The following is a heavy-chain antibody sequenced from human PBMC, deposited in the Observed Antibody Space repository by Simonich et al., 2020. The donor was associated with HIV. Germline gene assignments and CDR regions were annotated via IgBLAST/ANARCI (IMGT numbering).Heavy chain of an antibody. CDR1: GGSLSNYF. Sequence: QVQLQQWGAGLLKPSETLSLTCAVYGGSLSNYFWSCIRQPPGKGLEWIGEISHSGITNYNPSLKSRDTISVDTSKNQFSLKVSSVTAADTAGYYCASRRLWNSSPFDYWGQGTLVTVS. D-gene: IGHD6-13*01. CDR3: ASRRLWNSSPFDY. J-gene: IGHJ4*02. V-gene: IGHV4-34*01. CDR2: ISHSGIT.